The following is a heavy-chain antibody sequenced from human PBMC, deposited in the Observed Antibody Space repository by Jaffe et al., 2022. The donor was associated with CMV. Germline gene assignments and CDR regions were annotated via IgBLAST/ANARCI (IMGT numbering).Heavy chain of an antibody. CDR1: GYTFTSYY. D-gene: IGHD3-3*01. J-gene: IGHJ4*02. CDR3: ARGSELRFLEWAFDY. Sequence: QVQLVQSGAEVKKPGASVKVSCKASGYTFTSYYMHWVRQAPGQGLEWMGIINPSGGSTSYAQKFQGRVTMTRDTSTSTVYMELSSLRSEDTAVYYCARGSELRFLEWAFDYWGQGTLVTVSS. CDR2: INPSGGST. V-gene: IGHV1-46*01.